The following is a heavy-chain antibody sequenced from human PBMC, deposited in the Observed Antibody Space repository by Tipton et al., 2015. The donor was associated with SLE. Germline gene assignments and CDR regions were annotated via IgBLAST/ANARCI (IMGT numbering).Heavy chain of an antibody. CDR3: ARGDWYFDL. CDR1: GGSISSSSYY. V-gene: IGHV4-39*07. J-gene: IGHJ2*01. CDR2: IYYSGST. Sequence: LRLSCTVSGGSISSSSYYWGWIRQPPGKGLEWIGSIYYSGSTYYNPSLKSRVTISVDTSKNQFSLKLSSVTAADTAVYYCARGDWYFDLWGRGALVTVSS.